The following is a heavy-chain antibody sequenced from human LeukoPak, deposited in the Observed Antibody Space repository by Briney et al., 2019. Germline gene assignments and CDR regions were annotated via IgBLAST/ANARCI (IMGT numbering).Heavy chain of an antibody. D-gene: IGHD3-10*01. J-gene: IGHJ4*02. CDR1: GFTFSSYA. CDR2: ISGSGGST. Sequence: GGSLRLSCAASGFTFSSYAMSWVRQAPGKGLEWVSDISGSGGSTYYADSVGGRFTISRDNAKNTLYLQMNSLRAEDTAVYYCAKDGSMVRGVPDYFDYWGQGTLVTVSS. V-gene: IGHV3-23*01. CDR3: AKDGSMVRGVPDYFDY.